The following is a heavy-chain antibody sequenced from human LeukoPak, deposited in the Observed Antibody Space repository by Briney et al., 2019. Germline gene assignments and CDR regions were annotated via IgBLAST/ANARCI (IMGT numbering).Heavy chain of an antibody. J-gene: IGHJ6*02. V-gene: IGHV4-34*01. D-gene: IGHD6-13*01. Sequence: SETLSLTCTVSGGSINSYYWSWIRQPPGKGLEWIGEINHSGSTNYNPSLKSRVTISVDTSKNQFSLKLSSVTAADTAVYYCARGRCSSSWSNYYYNYGMDVWGQGTTVTVSS. CDR2: INHSGST. CDR1: GGSINSYY. CDR3: ARGRCSSSWSNYYYNYGMDV.